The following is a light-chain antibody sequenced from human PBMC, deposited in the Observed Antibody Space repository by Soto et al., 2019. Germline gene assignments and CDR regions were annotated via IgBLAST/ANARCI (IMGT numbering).Light chain of an antibody. J-gene: IGKJ1*01. Sequence: DVVLTQSPFSLPVTLGQPASISCRSSQTLVHSDGYIYLNWFQQRPGQSPRRLIYKVSNRESGVPDRISGSGSGPDFTLKISRVEAEDVGIYYCMQGTLWPRTFGQGTKVEIK. V-gene: IGKV2-30*02. CDR3: MQGTLWPRT. CDR2: KVS. CDR1: QTLVHSDGYIY.